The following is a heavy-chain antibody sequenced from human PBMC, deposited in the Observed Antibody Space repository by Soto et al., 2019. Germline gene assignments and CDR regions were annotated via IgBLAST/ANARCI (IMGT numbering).Heavy chain of an antibody. J-gene: IGHJ5*02. V-gene: IGHV4-34*01. Sequence: PSETLSLTCAVYGGSFSGYYWSWIRQPPGKGLEWIGEINHSGSTNYNPSLKSRVTISVDTSKNQFSLKLSSVTAADTAVYYCARGKAFLPTYNWFDPWGQGTLVTVSS. CDR3: ARGKAFLPTYNWFDP. CDR2: INHSGST. CDR1: GGSFSGYY.